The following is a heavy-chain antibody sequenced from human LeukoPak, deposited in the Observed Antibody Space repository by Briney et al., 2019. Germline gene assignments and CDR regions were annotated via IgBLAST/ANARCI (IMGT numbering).Heavy chain of an antibody. Sequence: SVKVSCKASGGTFSSYAISWVRQAPGQGLEWMGGIIPIFGTANYAQKFQGRVTITADESTSTAYVELSSLRSEDTAVYYCARLLNYYDSSGYYYVPGYYFDYWGQGTLVTVSS. CDR1: GGTFSSYA. CDR2: IIPIFGTA. J-gene: IGHJ4*02. V-gene: IGHV1-69*13. D-gene: IGHD3-22*01. CDR3: ARLLNYYDSSGYYYVPGYYFDY.